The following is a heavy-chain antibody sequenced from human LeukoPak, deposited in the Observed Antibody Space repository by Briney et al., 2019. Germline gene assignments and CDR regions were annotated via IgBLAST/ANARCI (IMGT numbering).Heavy chain of an antibody. CDR2: IWYDGSEK. D-gene: IGHD2-2*01. CDR1: GFTFSDYG. Sequence: GGSLRLSCPAPGFTFSDYGMHWVRQAPGKGLEWVSIIWYDGSEKYYADSVKGRFTISRDNSKNTLYLQVNSLRAEDTAVYYCAKGDGVVPAAILDYWGQGTLVTVSS. J-gene: IGHJ4*02. V-gene: IGHV3-30*02. CDR3: AKGDGVVPAAILDY.